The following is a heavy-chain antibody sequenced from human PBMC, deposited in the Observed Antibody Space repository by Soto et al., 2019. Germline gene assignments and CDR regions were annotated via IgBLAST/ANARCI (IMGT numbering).Heavy chain of an antibody. Sequence: GGSLRLSCAASGFTLSTYWMNWVRQTPGQGLEWVANINQDGTVKHYVDSVKDRFTISRDNAKNSLYLQMNSLRPDDTAVYYCAGGTGCFILDGGQEPRVTVSS. CDR1: GFTLSTYW. J-gene: IGHJ4*02. CDR3: AGGTGCFILD. CDR2: INQDGTVK. V-gene: IGHV3-7*02. D-gene: IGHD2-15*01.